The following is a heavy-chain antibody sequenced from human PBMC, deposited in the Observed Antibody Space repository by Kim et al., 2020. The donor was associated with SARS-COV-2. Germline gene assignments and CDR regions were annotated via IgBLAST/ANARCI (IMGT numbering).Heavy chain of an antibody. CDR2: IYSGGST. D-gene: IGHD3-22*01. V-gene: IGHV3-66*02. CDR3: ARDQHYYYSSGYYTIIDY. CDR1: GFTVSSNY. J-gene: IGHJ4*02. Sequence: GGSLRLSCAASGFTVSSNYMSWVRQAPGKGLEWVSVIYSGGSTYYADSVKGRFTISRDNSKNTLYLQMNSLRAEDTAVYYCARDQHYYYSSGYYTIIDYWGQGTLVTVSS.